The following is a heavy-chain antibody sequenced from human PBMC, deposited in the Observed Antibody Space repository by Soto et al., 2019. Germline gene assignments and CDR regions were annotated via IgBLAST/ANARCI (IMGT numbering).Heavy chain of an antibody. D-gene: IGHD3-22*01. Sequence: QVQLVQSVAEVKKPGSSVKVSCKASGDSFSSYAISWVRQAPGHGLEWMGRIIPIFGTPNYAQRVAGRFTITADESTSTANMELSSLRADDTAVYYCATGGNYYETSGFAYWGQGTLVPVAS. CDR3: ATGGNYYETSGFAY. CDR1: GDSFSSYA. J-gene: IGHJ4*02. CDR2: IIPIFGTP. V-gene: IGHV1-69*01.